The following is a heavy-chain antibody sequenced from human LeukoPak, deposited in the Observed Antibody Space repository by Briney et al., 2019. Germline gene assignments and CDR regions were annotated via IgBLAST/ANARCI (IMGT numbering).Heavy chain of an antibody. V-gene: IGHV1-69*13. CDR1: GGTFSSYA. J-gene: IGHJ6*03. CDR3: ARDRLRFLEWLSTHSDYYYYMDV. D-gene: IGHD3-3*01. Sequence: SVKVSCKASGGTFSSYAISWVRQAPGQGLEWMGGIIPIFGTANYAQKFQGRVTITADESTSTAYMELSSLRSEDTAAYYCARDRLRFLEWLSTHSDYYYYMDVWGKGPTVTVSS. CDR2: IIPIFGTA.